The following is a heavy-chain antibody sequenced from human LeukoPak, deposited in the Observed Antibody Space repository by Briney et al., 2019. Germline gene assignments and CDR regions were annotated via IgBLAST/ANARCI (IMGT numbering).Heavy chain of an antibody. J-gene: IGHJ4*02. V-gene: IGHV3-7*01. CDR2: IKQDGSEK. D-gene: IGHD3-10*01. CDR1: GFTFSNYW. CDR3: ARDSEGSCPL. Sequence: GGSLRLSCAASGFTFSNYWMSWVRQAPGKGLEWVANIKQDGSEKYYVDSVKGRFTISRDNAKNSLYLQMDSLRVEDTAVYYCARDSEGSCPLWGQGTLVTVSS.